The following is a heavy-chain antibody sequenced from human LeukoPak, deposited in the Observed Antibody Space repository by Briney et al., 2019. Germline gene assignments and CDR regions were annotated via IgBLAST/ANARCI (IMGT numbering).Heavy chain of an antibody. Sequence: ASVKVSCKASGGTFSSYAISWVRQAPGQGLEWMGWISAYNGNTNYPQKLQGRVTMTTDTSTSTAYMELRSLRSDDTAVYYCARANLYDYVWGSYRYNWFDPWGQGTLVTVSS. D-gene: IGHD3-16*02. CDR1: GGTFSSYA. J-gene: IGHJ5*02. CDR3: ARANLYDYVWGSYRYNWFDP. CDR2: ISAYNGNT. V-gene: IGHV1-18*01.